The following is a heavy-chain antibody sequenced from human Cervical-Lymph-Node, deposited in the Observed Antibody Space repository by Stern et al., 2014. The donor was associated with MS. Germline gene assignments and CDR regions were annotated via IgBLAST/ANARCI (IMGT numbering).Heavy chain of an antibody. CDR1: GFTFSSYS. CDR2: ISSSSSYI. V-gene: IGHV3-21*01. J-gene: IGHJ4*02. Sequence: EVQLVESGGGLVKPGGSLRLSCAASGFTFSSYSMNWVRQAPGKGLEWVSSISSSSSYIYYADSVKGRFTISRDNAKNSLYLKMNSLRAEDTAGYYCARAEYSSSSFSYWGQGTLVTVSS. CDR3: ARAEYSSSSFSY. D-gene: IGHD6-6*01.